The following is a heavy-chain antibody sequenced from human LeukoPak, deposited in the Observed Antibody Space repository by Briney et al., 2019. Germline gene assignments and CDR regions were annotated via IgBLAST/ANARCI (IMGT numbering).Heavy chain of an antibody. CDR1: GFTFSSYE. CDR2: IKQDGSEK. V-gene: IGHV3-7*01. Sequence: GGSLRLSCAASGFTFSSYEMNWVRQAPGKGLEWVANIKQDGSEKYYVDSVKGRFTISRDNAKNSLFLQMNSLRAEDTAVYYCARHVRFEGVDYWGLGTLVTVSS. D-gene: IGHD3-3*01. CDR3: ARHVRFEGVDY. J-gene: IGHJ4*02.